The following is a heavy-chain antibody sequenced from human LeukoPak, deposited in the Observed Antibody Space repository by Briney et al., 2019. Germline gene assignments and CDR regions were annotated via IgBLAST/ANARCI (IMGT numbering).Heavy chain of an antibody. D-gene: IGHD1-1*01. CDR1: GYTFTSYG. V-gene: IGHV1-18*01. CDR3: ARDVTTGMINDAFDI. J-gene: IGHJ3*02. Sequence: ASVKVSCKASGYTFTSYGISWVRQAPGQGLEWMGWISAYNGNTNYAQKLQGRVTMPTDTSTSTAYMELSSLRSEDTAVYYCARDVTTGMINDAFDIWGQGTMVTVSS. CDR2: ISAYNGNT.